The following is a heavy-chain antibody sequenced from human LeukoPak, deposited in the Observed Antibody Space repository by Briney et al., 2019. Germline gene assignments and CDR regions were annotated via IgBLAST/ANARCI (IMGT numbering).Heavy chain of an antibody. CDR3: ATAYGDFVEWFDP. V-gene: IGHV1-24*01. Sequence: GASVKVSCKVSGYTLTNLSIRWVRQAPGQGLEWRGGFDPGDGEIIYAQKFQGRVTMTEDKSTDTAYMELSSLRAEDTAVYYCATAYGDFVEWFDPWGQGTLVTVSS. CDR2: FDPGDGEI. CDR1: GYTLTNLS. J-gene: IGHJ5*02. D-gene: IGHD4-17*01.